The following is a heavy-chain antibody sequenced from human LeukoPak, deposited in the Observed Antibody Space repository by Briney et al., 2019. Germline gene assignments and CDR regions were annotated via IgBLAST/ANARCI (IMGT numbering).Heavy chain of an antibody. D-gene: IGHD2-2*02. CDR2: IIPIFGTA. CDR3: ARAHYEYCSSTSCYTTDAFDI. Sequence: SVKVSCKASGGTFSSYAISWVRQAPGQGLEWMGGIIPIFGTANYAQKFQGRVTITTDESTSTAYMELSSLRSEDTAVYYCARAHYEYCSSTSCYTTDAFDIWGQGTMVTVSS. J-gene: IGHJ3*02. V-gene: IGHV1-69*05. CDR1: GGTFSSYA.